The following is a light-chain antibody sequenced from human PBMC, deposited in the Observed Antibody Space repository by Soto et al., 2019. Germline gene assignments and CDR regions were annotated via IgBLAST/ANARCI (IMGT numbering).Light chain of an antibody. CDR2: AAA. V-gene: IGKV1-39*01. J-gene: IGKJ1*01. CDR3: QQSYSTPRT. CDR1: QSISSY. Sequence: DIQMPQSPSSLSPSVGDRVTITYRASQSISSYFDGYQQKPGKAPKLLIYAAASLQGGVPSRFSGSGSGTDFTLTISSLQPEDFATYYCQQSYSTPRTFGQGTKVDIK.